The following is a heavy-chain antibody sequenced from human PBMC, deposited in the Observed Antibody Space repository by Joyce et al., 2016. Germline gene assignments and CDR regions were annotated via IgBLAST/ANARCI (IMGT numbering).Heavy chain of an antibody. J-gene: IGHJ5*02. V-gene: IGHV4-59*01. CDR3: VHLWQGEGGRGS. D-gene: IGHD3-3*02. CDR2: FNFDGTT. CDR1: GGSFGRDH. Sequence: QVQLQESGPGLVKPSETLSLTCTVSGGSFGRDHWNWIRQPPGKGLEWIGSFNFDGTTRRNPSLESRVTISTDTSKHEFSLKMMSVTAADTAVYYCVHLWQGEGGRGSWGQGVLVTVSS.